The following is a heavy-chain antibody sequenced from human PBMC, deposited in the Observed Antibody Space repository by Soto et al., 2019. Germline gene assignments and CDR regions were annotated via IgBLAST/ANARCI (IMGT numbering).Heavy chain of an antibody. D-gene: IGHD3-9*01. CDR1: GYTFTSYY. CDR2: INPSGGST. CDR3: ARFSILTGSQAKFDY. J-gene: IGHJ4*02. Sequence: ASVKVSCKASGYTFTSYYMHWVRQAPGQGLEWMGIINPSGGSTSYAQKFQGRVTMTRDTSTSTVYMELSSLRSEDTAVYYCARFSILTGSQAKFDYWGQGTLVTVSS. V-gene: IGHV1-46*03.